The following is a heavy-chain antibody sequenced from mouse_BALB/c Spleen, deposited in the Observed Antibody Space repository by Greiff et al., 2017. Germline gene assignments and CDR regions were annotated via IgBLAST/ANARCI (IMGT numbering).Heavy chain of an antibody. J-gene: IGHJ4*01. CDR1: GFTFSSFG. V-gene: IGHV5-17*02. Sequence: EVQRVESGGGLVQPGGSRKLSCAASGFTFSSFGMHWVRQAPEKGLEWVAYISSGSSTIYYADTVKGRFTISRDNPKNTLFLQMTSLRSEDTAMYYCARSDYGNYEAMDYWGQGTSVTVSS. CDR3: ARSDYGNYEAMDY. CDR2: ISSGSSTI. D-gene: IGHD2-1*01.